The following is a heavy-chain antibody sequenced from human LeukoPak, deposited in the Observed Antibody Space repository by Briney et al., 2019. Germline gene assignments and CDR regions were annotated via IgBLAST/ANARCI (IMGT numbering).Heavy chain of an antibody. CDR1: GFSVSSYG. J-gene: IGHJ4*02. D-gene: IGHD6-13*01. V-gene: IGHV3-48*03. Sequence: GGSLRLSCAASGFSVSSYGFNWVRQAPGRGLEWVSYISTSGTSMYYADSVRGRFTVSRDNAKNSLYLQMNNLRAEDTAVYYCARVGGSSWYYWGQGTLVTVSS. CDR2: ISTSGTSM. CDR3: ARVGGSSWYY.